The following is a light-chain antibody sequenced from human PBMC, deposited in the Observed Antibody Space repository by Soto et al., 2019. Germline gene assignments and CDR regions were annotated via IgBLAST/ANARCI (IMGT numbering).Light chain of an antibody. CDR1: QSVSSSY. J-gene: IGKJ1*01. Sequence: ESVLTQSPGTLSLSPGERATLSCRASQSVSSSYLAWYQQKPGQAPRPLIYYVSSRATGVPDRFSGSGSGTDFTLTISRLEPEDFAVYYCQQYGRSPRTFGQGTKVDIK. CDR3: QQYGRSPRT. CDR2: YVS. V-gene: IGKV3-20*01.